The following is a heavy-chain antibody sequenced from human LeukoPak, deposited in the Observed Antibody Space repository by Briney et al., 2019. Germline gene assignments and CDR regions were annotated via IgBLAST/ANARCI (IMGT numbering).Heavy chain of an antibody. CDR1: GFTLSSYW. D-gene: IGHD2-2*01. V-gene: IGHV3-7*01. J-gene: IGHJ4*02. CDR2: IKQDGSEK. Sequence: GGSLRLSCAASGFTLSSYWMSWVRQAPGKGLEWVANIKQDGSEKYYVDSVKGRFTISRDNAKNSLYLQMNSLRAEDTAVYYCAREICSSTSCFHGFDYWGQGTLVTVSS. CDR3: AREICSSTSCFHGFDY.